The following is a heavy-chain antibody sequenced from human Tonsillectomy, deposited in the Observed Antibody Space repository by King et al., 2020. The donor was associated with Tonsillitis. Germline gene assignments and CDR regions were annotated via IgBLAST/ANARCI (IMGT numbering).Heavy chain of an antibody. D-gene: IGHD3-16*02. CDR1: GFTFINYA. Sequence: VQLVESGGGLGQPGGSLRLSCAASGFTFINYAMSWVRQAPGKGLEWVSSNSGGGTSTYYADSVKGRFTISRDDSKNTLYLQMSSLTAEDTAVFYCAKGGQFDYVWGSYRYEAFDIWGQGTMVTVSS. J-gene: IGHJ3*02. V-gene: IGHV3-23*04. CDR3: AKGGQFDYVWGSYRYEAFDI. CDR2: NSGGGTST.